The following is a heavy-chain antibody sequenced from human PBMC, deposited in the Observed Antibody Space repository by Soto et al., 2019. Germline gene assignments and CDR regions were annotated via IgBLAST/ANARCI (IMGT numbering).Heavy chain of an antibody. D-gene: IGHD7-27*01. CDR2: VYHSGST. CDR1: GDSIRGGGHY. CDR3: ARDTGLAPTVWGY. J-gene: IGHJ4*03. Sequence: QVQLQESGPGLVKPSQTLSLTCSVSGDSIRGGGHYWNWIRQFPGKGLEWIGYVYHSGSTHYNPSLRGRLTISIYTSKNQFSLRLISVTAADTALYYCARDTGLAPTVWGYWGHGTQVTVSS. V-gene: IGHV4-31*03.